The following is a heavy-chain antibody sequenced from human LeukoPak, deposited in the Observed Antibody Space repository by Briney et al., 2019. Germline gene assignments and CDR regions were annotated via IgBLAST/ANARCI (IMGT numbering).Heavy chain of an antibody. Sequence: ASVKVFCKASGYTFTSYDINWVRQATGQGLEWMGWMNPNSGNTGYAQKFQGRVTMTRNTSISTAYMELSSLRSEDTAVYYCARTDYGDYVPYGMDVWGQGTTVTVSS. J-gene: IGHJ6*02. V-gene: IGHV1-8*01. CDR2: MNPNSGNT. CDR1: GYTFTSYD. D-gene: IGHD4-17*01. CDR3: ARTDYGDYVPYGMDV.